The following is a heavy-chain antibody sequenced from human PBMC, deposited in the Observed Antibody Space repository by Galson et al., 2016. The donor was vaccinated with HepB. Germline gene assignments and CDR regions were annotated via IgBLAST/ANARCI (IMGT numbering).Heavy chain of an antibody. D-gene: IGHD3-22*01. CDR3: ARDTNYYDSSGYYHYFDY. J-gene: IGHJ4*02. Sequence: TLSLTCTVSGGSISSGGYYWSWIRQHPGKGLEWIGNIYHSGSTYYNPSLKSRVTISVDTSKNQFSLKLRSVTAADTAVYYCARDTNYYDSSGYYHYFDYWGQGTLVTVSS. CDR2: IYHSGST. V-gene: IGHV4-31*03. CDR1: GGSISSGGYY.